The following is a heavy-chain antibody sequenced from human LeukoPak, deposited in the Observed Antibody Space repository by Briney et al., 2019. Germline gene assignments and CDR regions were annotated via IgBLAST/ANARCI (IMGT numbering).Heavy chain of an antibody. CDR3: AKESGKFDY. V-gene: IGHV3-43*02. CDR1: GLPIADFA. J-gene: IGHJ4*02. Sequence: PGVSLRLSCVASGLPIADFAMHWVRQAPGKGLEWVSLISGDGVSTFYADSVKGRFSISRDTLYLEMNSLRTEDAAMYYCAKESGKFDYWGQGTLVAVSS. CDR2: ISGDGVST.